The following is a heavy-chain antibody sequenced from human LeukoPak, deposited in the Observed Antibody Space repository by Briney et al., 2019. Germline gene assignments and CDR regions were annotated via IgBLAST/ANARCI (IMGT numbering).Heavy chain of an antibody. CDR1: GGSISSSSYY. CDR2: IYYSGST. J-gene: IGHJ6*03. D-gene: IGHD4-17*01. CDR3: ARVGDYYYCYYMDV. Sequence: SETLSLTCTVSGGSISSSSYYWGWIRQPPGKGLEWIGSIYYSGSTHYNPSLKSRVTISVDTSKNQFSLKLSPVTAADTAVYYCARVGDYYYCYYMDVWGKGTTVTVSS. V-gene: IGHV4-39*07.